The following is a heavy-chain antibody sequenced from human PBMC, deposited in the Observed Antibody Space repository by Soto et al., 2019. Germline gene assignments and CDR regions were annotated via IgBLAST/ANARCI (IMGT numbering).Heavy chain of an antibody. D-gene: IGHD5-12*01. CDR2: IIPIFGTA. CDR3: ARRDGYNYDYYYGMDV. J-gene: IGHJ6*02. Sequence: SVKVSCKASGGTFSSYAISWVRQAPGQGLEWMGGIIPIFGTANYAQKFQGRVTITADESTSTAYMELSRLRSEDTAVYYCARRDGYNYDYYYGMDVWGQGTTVTVSS. V-gene: IGHV1-69*13. CDR1: GGTFSSYA.